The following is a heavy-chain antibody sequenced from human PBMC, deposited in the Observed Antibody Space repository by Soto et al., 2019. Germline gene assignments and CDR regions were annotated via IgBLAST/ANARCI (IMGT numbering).Heavy chain of an antibody. CDR2: ISSSSSTI. Sequence: GGSLRLSCAASGFTFSSYSMNWVRQAPGKGLEWVSYISSSSSTIYYADSVKGRFTTSRETANNSLYLQMNSLRDEDTAVYYCARAPNWGYDDYGMDVWGQGTPVTVSS. CDR1: GFTFSSYS. J-gene: IGHJ6*02. CDR3: ARAPNWGYDDYGMDV. D-gene: IGHD7-27*01. V-gene: IGHV3-48*02.